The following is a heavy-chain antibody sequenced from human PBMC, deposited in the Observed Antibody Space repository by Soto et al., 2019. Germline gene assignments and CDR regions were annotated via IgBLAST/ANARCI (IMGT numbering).Heavy chain of an antibody. D-gene: IGHD2-15*01. J-gene: IGHJ4*02. CDR3: AKVANGGHLDC. CDR2: VYYTGES. V-gene: IGHV4-59*01. CDR1: GAAISNYY. Sequence: VQLQESGPGLVKPSETLSLTCTVSGAAISNYYWTWIRQPPGKGLEWIGYVYYTGESGQNPSLESRAAMSIDTSKNQFSLKLTSVTAADTAVYYCAKVANGGHLDCWGQGTLVTVSS.